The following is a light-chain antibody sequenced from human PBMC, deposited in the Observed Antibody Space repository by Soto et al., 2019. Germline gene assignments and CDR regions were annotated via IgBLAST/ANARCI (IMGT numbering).Light chain of an antibody. CDR1: QSIDTW. V-gene: IGKV1-5*03. CDR2: KAS. Sequence: DIQMTQSPSTLSASVGDRVTITCRASQSIDTWLAWHQQKPGKAPKLLIYKASTLKSGVPSRFSGSGSGTEFTLTISSLQPDDFATYYCQHYTSYSEAFGQGTKVDIK. J-gene: IGKJ1*01. CDR3: QHYTSYSEA.